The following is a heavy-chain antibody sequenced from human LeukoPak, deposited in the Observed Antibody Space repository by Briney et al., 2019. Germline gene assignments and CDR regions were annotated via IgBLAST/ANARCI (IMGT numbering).Heavy chain of an antibody. J-gene: IGHJ4*02. CDR3: ARGRGGDY. Sequence: MPSETLSLTCAVYGGSFSGYYWSWIRQPPGKGLEWIGEINHSGSTNYNPSLKSRVTISVDTSKNQSSLKLSSVTAADTAVYYCARGRGGDYWGQGTLVTVSS. CDR1: GGSFSGYY. V-gene: IGHV4-34*01. CDR2: INHSGST. D-gene: IGHD3-10*01.